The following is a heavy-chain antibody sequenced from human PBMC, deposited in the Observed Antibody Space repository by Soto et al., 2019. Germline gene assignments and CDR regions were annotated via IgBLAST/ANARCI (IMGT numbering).Heavy chain of an antibody. J-gene: IGHJ6*02. CDR2: IHHSGST. CDR3: ASVSGSYYYGMDV. CDR1: GGSISSSNW. D-gene: IGHD1-26*01. Sequence: QVQLQESGPGLVKPSGTLSLTCAVSGGSISSSNWWSWVRQPPGKGLEWIGEIHHSGSTNYNPSLKSRVTISVDKSKNQFSLKLGSVTAADTAVYYCASVSGSYYYGMDVWGQGTTVTVSS. V-gene: IGHV4-4*02.